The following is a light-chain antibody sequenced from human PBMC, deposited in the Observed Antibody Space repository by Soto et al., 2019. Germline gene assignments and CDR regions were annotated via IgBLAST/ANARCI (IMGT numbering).Light chain of an antibody. CDR3: QQYYSTPLT. CDR2: AAS. Sequence: EIVMTQSPATLFVSPGDTVTLSFRASQSINNNLAWYQQKPGQAPRLLIFAASTRAANIPVRFSGSGSGTDFTLTISSLQAEDVAVYYCQQYYSTPLTFGGGTKVDIK. CDR1: QSINNN. J-gene: IGKJ4*01. V-gene: IGKV3-15*01.